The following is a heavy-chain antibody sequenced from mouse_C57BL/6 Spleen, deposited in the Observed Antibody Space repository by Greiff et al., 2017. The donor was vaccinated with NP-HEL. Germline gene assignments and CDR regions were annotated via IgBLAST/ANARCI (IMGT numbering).Heavy chain of an antibody. CDR2: INPNNGGT. D-gene: IGHD1-1*01. Sequence: EVQLQQSGPELVKPGASVKISCKASGYTFTDYYMNWVKQSHGKSLEWIGDINPNNGGTSYNQKFKGKATLTVDKSSSTAYMELRSLTSEDSAVYYCARPYYYGSSYLGYWGQGTTLTVSS. CDR3: ARPYYYGSSYLGY. J-gene: IGHJ2*01. V-gene: IGHV1-26*01. CDR1: GYTFTDYY.